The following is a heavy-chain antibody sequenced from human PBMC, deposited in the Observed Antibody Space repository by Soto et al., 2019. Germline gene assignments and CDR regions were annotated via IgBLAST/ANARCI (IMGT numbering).Heavy chain of an antibody. J-gene: IGHJ6*03. CDR3: ARVGYDFWSGYPGGGYYYYMDV. D-gene: IGHD3-3*01. CDR2: IYHSGST. Sequence: QVQLQESGPGLVKPSGTLSLTCAVSSGSISSSNWWSWVRQPPGKGLEWIGEIYHSGSTNYNPSLKSRVTLSVDKSKNQFSLQLSSVTAADTAVYYCARVGYDFWSGYPGGGYYYYMDVWGKGTTVTVSS. V-gene: IGHV4-4*02. CDR1: SGSISSSNW.